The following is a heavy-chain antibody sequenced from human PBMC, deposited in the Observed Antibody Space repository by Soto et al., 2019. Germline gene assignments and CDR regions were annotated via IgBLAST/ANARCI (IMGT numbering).Heavy chain of an antibody. J-gene: IGHJ4*02. CDR1: GFTFSSYS. Sequence: EVQLVESGGGLVKPGGSLRLSCAASGFTFSSYSMNWVRQAPGKGLEWVSSISSSSSYIYYADSVKGRFTISRDNAKNSLYLQMNSRRAEDTAVYYCATGGYCYASSGNYYCWAQGSLVTVS. CDR3: ATGGYCYASSGNYYC. CDR2: ISSSSSYI. D-gene: IGHD3-22*01. V-gene: IGHV3-21*01.